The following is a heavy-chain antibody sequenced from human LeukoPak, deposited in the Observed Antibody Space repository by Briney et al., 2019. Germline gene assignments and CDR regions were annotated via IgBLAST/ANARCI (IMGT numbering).Heavy chain of an antibody. CDR2: ISYDGSNK. CDR3: AGARGIVVVPAATRDY. D-gene: IGHD2-2*01. Sequence: GGSLRLSCAASGFTFSSYAMHWVRQAPGKGLEWVAVISYDGSNKYYADSVKGRFTISRDNSKNTLYLQMNSLRAEDTAVYYCAGARGIVVVPAATRDYWGQGTLVTVSS. CDR1: GFTFSSYA. J-gene: IGHJ4*02. V-gene: IGHV3-30-3*01.